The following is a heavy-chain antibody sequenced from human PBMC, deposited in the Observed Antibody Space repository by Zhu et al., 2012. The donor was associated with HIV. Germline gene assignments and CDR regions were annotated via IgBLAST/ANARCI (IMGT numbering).Heavy chain of an antibody. Sequence: EVQLVESGGGLVKPGGSLRLSCAASGFTFSNAWMSWVRQAPGKGLEWVGRIKSKTDGGTTDYAAPVKGGFTISRDDPKNTLYLQMNSLKTEDTAVYYCTTGGIVVVPAARDYWGQGTLVTVSS. J-gene: IGHJ4*02. D-gene: IGHD2-2*01. CDR1: GFTFSNAW. V-gene: IGHV3-15*01. CDR2: IKSKTDGGTT. CDR3: TTGGIVVVPAARDY.